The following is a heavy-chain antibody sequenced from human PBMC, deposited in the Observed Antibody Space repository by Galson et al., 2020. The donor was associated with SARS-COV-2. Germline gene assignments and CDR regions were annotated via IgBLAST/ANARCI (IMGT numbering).Heavy chain of an antibody. D-gene: IGHD6-6*01. J-gene: IGHJ6*03. CDR3: ARGGWRRSSSSVDYYYYYMDV. CDR2: IIPIFGTA. V-gene: IGHV1-69*05. Sequence: ASVKVSCKASGGTFSSYAISWVRQAPGQGLEWMGGIIPIFGTANYAQKFQGRVTITTDESTSTAYMELSSLRSEDTAVYYCARGGWRRSSSSVDYYYYYMDVWGKGTTVTVSS. CDR1: GGTFSSYA.